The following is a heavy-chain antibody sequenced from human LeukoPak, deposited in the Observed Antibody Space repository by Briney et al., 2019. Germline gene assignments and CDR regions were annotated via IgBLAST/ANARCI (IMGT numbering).Heavy chain of an antibody. CDR3: AKDYYDSSGYYEGAEYFQH. Sequence: GGSLRLSCAASGFTFSSYAMSWVRQAPGKGLEWVSAISGSGGSTYYADSVKGRFIISRDNSKNTLYLQMNSLRAEDTAVYYCAKDYYDSSGYYEGAEYFQHWGQGTLVTVSS. CDR2: ISGSGGST. CDR1: GFTFSSYA. J-gene: IGHJ1*01. D-gene: IGHD3-22*01. V-gene: IGHV3-23*01.